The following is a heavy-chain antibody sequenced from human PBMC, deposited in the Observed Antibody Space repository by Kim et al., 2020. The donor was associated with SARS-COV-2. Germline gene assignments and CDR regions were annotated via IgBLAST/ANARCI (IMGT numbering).Heavy chain of an antibody. D-gene: IGHD3-10*01. CDR1: GGSFSGYY. CDR3: ARVRGVTVLLGYYYYGMDV. V-gene: IGHV4-34*01. J-gene: IGHJ6*02. Sequence: SETLSLTCAVYGGSFSGYYWSWIRQPPGKGLEWIGEINHSESTNYNPSLKSRVTISVDTSKNQFSLKLSSVTAADTAVYYCARVRGVTVLLGYYYYGMDVWGQGTTVTVSS. CDR2: INHSEST.